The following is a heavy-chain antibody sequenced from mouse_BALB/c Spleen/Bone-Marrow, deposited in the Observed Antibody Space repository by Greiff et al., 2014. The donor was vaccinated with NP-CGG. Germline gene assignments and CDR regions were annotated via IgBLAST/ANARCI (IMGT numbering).Heavy chain of an antibody. V-gene: IGHV14-3*02. D-gene: IGHD2-14*01. CDR2: IDPAIFT. Sequence: EVQLQQSGAELVKPGDSVKLSCTASGFNIKDTYLHWVKQRPEQGLDWIGRIDPAIFTKYDPKFQGKATITADTSSNTAYLHLSSLTSEDTAVYYCAIYRYGWYFDVWGAGTTVTVPS. CDR1: GFNIKDTY. CDR3: AIYRYGWYFDV. J-gene: IGHJ1*01.